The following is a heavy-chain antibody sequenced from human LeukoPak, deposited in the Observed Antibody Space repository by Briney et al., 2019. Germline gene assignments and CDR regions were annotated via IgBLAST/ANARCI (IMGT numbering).Heavy chain of an antibody. J-gene: IGHJ4*02. CDR1: GFSFSSYW. CDR2: IYPGDSDT. V-gene: IGHV5-51*01. CDR3: ARRGEAMDPFDY. D-gene: IGHD5-18*01. Sequence: GESLKISCKTSGFSFSSYWIGWVRQMPGKGLEWMGIIYPGDSDTRYSPSFQGQVTISADKSINTAYLQWSSLKASDTAIYYCARRGEAMDPFDYWGQGTLVTVSS.